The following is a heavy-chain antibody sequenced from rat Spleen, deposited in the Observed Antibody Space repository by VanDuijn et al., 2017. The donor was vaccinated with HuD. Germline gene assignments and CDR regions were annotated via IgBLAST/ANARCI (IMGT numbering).Heavy chain of an antibody. V-gene: IGHV5-29*01. D-gene: IGHD5-1*01. CDR3: VRRELGFDY. CDR2: ITYDGSGT. Sequence: EVQLVESGGGLVQPGRSLKLSCAASGFTFSDYYMAWVRQAPTKGLEWVATITYDGSGTYYRDSVKGRFTISRDNAKSTLYLQMDSLRSEDTATYYCVRRELGFDYWGQGVMVTVSS. J-gene: IGHJ2*01. CDR1: GFTFSDYY.